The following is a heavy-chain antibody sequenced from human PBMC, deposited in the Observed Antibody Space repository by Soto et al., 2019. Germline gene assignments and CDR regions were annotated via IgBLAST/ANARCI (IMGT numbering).Heavy chain of an antibody. CDR2: IKEDGSEK. CDR1: GFRISNYF. CDR3: ARPRFRGMDV. Sequence: GGSLRLSCAASGFRISNYFMSWVRQAPRKGLEWVANIKEDGSEKYYVESVKGRFTISRDNAKNSLYLQVNSLRDEDTAVYYCARPRFRGMDVWGQGTTVTVSS. D-gene: IGHD3-10*01. V-gene: IGHV3-7*03. J-gene: IGHJ6*02.